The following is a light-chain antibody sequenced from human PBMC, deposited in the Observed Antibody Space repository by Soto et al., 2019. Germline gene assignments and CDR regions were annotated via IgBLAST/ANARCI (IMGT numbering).Light chain of an antibody. CDR3: QQFSSYPLT. CDR1: QSVSSN. CDR2: GAS. J-gene: IGKJ4*01. Sequence: EIGMTQSPATLSVSPGERATLSCRASQSVSSNLAWYQQKPGQAPRLLIYGASTRATGIPARFSGSGSGTEFTLTISSLQSEDFAVYYCQQFSSYPLTFGGGTKVDIK. V-gene: IGKV3-15*01.